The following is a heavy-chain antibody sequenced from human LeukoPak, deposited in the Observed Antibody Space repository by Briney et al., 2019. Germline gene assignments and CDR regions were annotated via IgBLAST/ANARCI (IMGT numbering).Heavy chain of an antibody. D-gene: IGHD2-2*01. CDR3: ARASDIVVVPAALDY. CDR2: INAGNGNT. J-gene: IGHJ4*02. CDR1: GYTFTSYA. V-gene: IGHV1-3*01. Sequence: ASVKVSCKASGYTFTSYAMHWVRQAPGQRLEWMGWINAGNGNTKYSQKFQGRVTITRDTSASTAYMELSSLRSEDTAVYYCARASDIVVVPAALDYWGQGTLVTVSS.